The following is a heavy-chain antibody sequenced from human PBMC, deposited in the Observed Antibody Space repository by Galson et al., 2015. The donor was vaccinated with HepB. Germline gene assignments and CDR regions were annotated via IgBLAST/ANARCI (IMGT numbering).Heavy chain of an antibody. Sequence: SVKVSCKASGGTFSSYAISWVRQAPGQGLEWMGGIIPIFGTANYAQKFQGRVTITADESTSTAYMELSSLRSEDTAVYYCASSSTSCSCFDYWGQGTLVTVSS. CDR3: ASSSTSCSCFDY. J-gene: IGHJ4*02. D-gene: IGHD2-2*01. CDR1: GGTFSSYA. CDR2: IIPIFGTA. V-gene: IGHV1-69*13.